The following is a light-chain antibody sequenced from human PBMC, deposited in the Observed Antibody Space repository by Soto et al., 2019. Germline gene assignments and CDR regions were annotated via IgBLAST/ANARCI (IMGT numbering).Light chain of an antibody. Sequence: DIQMTQSPSSLSASVGDRVTITCRASQSISSYLNWYQQKPGKAPKLLIYAASSLQSGVTSRVSGSGSGTEFTLTISSLQPEDFATDYCQQRYSTPLTFGGGTKVEIK. J-gene: IGKJ4*01. CDR2: AAS. CDR3: QQRYSTPLT. CDR1: QSISSY. V-gene: IGKV1-39*01.